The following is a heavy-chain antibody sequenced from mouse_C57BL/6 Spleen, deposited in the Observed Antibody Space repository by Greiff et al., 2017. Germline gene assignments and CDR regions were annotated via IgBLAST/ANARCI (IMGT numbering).Heavy chain of an antibody. Sequence: QVKLQQPGAELVKPGASVKLSCKASGYTFTSYWMHWVKQRPGRGLAWIGRIDPNSGGTKYNETFKSKATLTVDKPSSTAYMQLSSLTSEDSAVYYCARGFITTVVATEYFDYWGQGTTLTVSS. CDR1: GYTFTSYW. V-gene: IGHV1-72*01. CDR2: IDPNSGGT. D-gene: IGHD1-1*01. CDR3: ARGFITTVVATEYFDY. J-gene: IGHJ2*01.